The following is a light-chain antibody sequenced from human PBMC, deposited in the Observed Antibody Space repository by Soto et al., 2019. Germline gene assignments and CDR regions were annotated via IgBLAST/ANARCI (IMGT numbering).Light chain of an antibody. J-gene: IGLJ1*01. Sequence: QSALAQPPSVSGAPGQRVTLSCTGSSSNIGAAYNVDWYQQLPGTAPKLLIYGNNNRPSGVPARFSGSKSGTSASLAIAGLQAEDEGDYYCQSYDSSLSGYVFXTGTKVTVL. CDR1: SSNIGAAYN. V-gene: IGLV1-40*01. CDR2: GNN. CDR3: QSYDSSLSGYV.